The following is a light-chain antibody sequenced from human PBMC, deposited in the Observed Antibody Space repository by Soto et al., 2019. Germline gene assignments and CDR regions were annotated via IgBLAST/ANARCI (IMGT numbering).Light chain of an antibody. CDR2: ATS. CDR1: QTVSTY. V-gene: IGKV1-39*01. CDR3: QQTYTTPRT. Sequence: DTQMTQSPSSLSASVGDRISITCRASQTVSTYLNSYQQKPGKAPTLLISATSTLQSGVPSRFSGSGSGTDFTLTITSLQPEDFATYYCQQTYTTPRTFGQGTKGAIK. J-gene: IGKJ1*01.